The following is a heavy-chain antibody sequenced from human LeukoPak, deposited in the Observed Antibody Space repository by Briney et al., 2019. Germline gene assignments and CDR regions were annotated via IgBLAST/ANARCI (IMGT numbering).Heavy chain of an antibody. CDR2: ISGSGGST. J-gene: IGHJ4*02. D-gene: IGHD6-19*01. CDR3: AKDAGQWLVRFDY. V-gene: IGHV3-23*01. CDR1: GFTFSSYA. Sequence: GGSLRLSCAASGFTFSSYAMSWVRQAPGKGLEWVSAISGSGGSTYYADSVKGRFTISRDNAKNSLYLQMNSLRAEDTALYYCAKDAGQWLVRFDYWGQGTLVTVSS.